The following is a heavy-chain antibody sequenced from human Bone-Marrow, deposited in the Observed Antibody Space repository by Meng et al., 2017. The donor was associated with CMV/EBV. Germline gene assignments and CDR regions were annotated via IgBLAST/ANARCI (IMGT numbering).Heavy chain of an antibody. CDR3: ARAPRITIFGVVIRDDGMDV. CDR2: IWYDGSNK. D-gene: IGHD3-3*01. V-gene: IGHV3-33*01. CDR1: GFTFSSYG. Sequence: GSLLKISCAASGFTFSSYGMHWVRQAPGKGLEWVAVIWYDGSNKYYADSVKGRFTISRDNAKNSLYLQMNSLRAEDTAVYYCARAPRITIFGVVIRDDGMDVWGQGTTVTVSS. J-gene: IGHJ6*02.